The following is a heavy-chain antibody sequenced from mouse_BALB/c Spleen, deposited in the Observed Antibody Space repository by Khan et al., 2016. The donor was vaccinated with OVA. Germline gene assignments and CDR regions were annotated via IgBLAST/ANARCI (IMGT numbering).Heavy chain of an antibody. CDR2: ISSAGDYT. D-gene: IGHD4-1*01. CDR3: ASHLTGSFAY. J-gene: IGHJ3*01. CDR1: GFTFSSYG. Sequence: EVQLQESGGDLVKPGGSLKLSCAASGFTFSSYGMSWVRQTPDKRLGWVATISSAGDYTFYPDNVKGRFTISRDNAKNTLYLQVSSLKSEDTAMYYCASHLTGSFAYWGQGTLVTVSA. V-gene: IGHV5-6*01.